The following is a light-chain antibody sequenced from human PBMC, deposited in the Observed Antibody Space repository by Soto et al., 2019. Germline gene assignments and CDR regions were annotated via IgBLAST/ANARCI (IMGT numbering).Light chain of an antibody. CDR2: GAS. V-gene: IGKV3-20*01. CDR1: QILSSSC. J-gene: IGKJ1*01. Sequence: EIVFPRSPATLSLSPGARATLCCRASQILSSSCLAWYKKKPGKDPGILIYGASSRATGIPDRFSRTASGTDFNLPLSRLDTEDCAVXXXQXXGXSXXTVGQGTQLDIK. CDR3: QXXGXSXXT.